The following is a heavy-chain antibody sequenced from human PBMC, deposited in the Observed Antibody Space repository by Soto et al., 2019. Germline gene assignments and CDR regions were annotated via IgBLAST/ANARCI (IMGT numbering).Heavy chain of an antibody. D-gene: IGHD6-19*01. CDR2: TTGGGDTT. Sequence: GGSLRLSCAASGFTFSDYGMNWVRQAPGKGLEWVSGTTGGGDTTYYADSVKGRFIISRDNSKSILYLQMNSLRGEDTGTYYSAKGIYGSGWPYWAQGTLVPVSS. V-gene: IGHV3-23*01. CDR1: GFTFSDYG. J-gene: IGHJ4*02. CDR3: AKGIYGSGWPY.